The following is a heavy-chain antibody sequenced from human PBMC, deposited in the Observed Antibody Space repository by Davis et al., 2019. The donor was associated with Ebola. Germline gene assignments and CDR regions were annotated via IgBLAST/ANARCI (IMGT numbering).Heavy chain of an antibody. V-gene: IGHV3-53*05. CDR2: VYVAGNT. J-gene: IGHJ6*02. CDR3: AQSIEMTPRGVYYYGMDV. CDR1: GFSVSGYY. Sequence: GGSLRLSCAASGFSVSGYYMSWVRQAPGKGLEWVSVVYVAGNTYYADSVKGRFTISRDNSKNTLYLQMNSLRAEDTAVYYCAQSIEMTPRGVYYYGMDVWGQGTTVAVSS. D-gene: IGHD5-24*01.